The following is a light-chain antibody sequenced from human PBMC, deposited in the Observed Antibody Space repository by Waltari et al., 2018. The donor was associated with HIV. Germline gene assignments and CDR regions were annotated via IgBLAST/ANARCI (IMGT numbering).Light chain of an antibody. CDR1: TRDIGDF. CDR2: GVT. V-gene: IGLV2-14*01. J-gene: IGLJ2*01. Sequence: SALTPPASVSGSLGQSVTISCTGATRDIGDFVSSYQNLPGRAPQLLFSGVTRRASGISHRFFASKSGATASLTISRLQADDEGCYYCSSTADLESVTFGGGT. CDR3: SSTADLESVT.